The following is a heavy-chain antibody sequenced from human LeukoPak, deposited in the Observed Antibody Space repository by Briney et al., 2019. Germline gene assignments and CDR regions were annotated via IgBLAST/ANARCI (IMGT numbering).Heavy chain of an antibody. V-gene: IGHV3-53*01. D-gene: IGHD3-22*01. J-gene: IGHJ3*02. Sequence: PGGSLRLPCAASGFPLSSNYMSLVRQAPGKGLEWVSVIYSGGSTYYADSVKGRFTISRDNSKNTLYLQMNSLRAEDTAVYYCARGPYYDSSGYEAYDAFDIWGQGTMVTVSS. CDR2: IYSGGST. CDR3: ARGPYYDSSGYEAYDAFDI. CDR1: GFPLSSNY.